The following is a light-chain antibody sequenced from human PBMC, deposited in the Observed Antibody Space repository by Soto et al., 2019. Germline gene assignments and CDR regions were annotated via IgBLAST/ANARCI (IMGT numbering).Light chain of an antibody. CDR3: QQYGSSWT. Sequence: EIVLTQSPGTRSLSPGEGVALSCRASQSVISSYLAWYQQKPGQAPRLFIYGASSRATGIQDRFSGSGSGTGFTLTISRLEREDSAVYYCQQYGSSWTFGQGTKV. V-gene: IGKV3-20*01. CDR1: QSVISSY. J-gene: IGKJ1*01. CDR2: GAS.